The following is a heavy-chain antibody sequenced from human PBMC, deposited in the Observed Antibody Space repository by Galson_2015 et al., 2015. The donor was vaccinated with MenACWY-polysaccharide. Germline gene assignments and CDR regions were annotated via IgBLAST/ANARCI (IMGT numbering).Heavy chain of an antibody. CDR2: INPISGDT. CDR3: ARGISGTYGHFDY. Sequence: SVKVSCKASGYIFTDYYMHWVRQAPGQGLEWKGMINPISGDTTYAQKFQGRVTMTRDTSTTTVYMELSSLRSDDAAVYYCARGISGTYGHFDYWGQGTLVTVSS. J-gene: IGHJ4*02. D-gene: IGHD1-26*01. V-gene: IGHV1-46*01. CDR1: GYIFTDYY.